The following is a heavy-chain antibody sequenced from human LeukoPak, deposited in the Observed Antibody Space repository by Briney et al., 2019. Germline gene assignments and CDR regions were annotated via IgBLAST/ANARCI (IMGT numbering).Heavy chain of an antibody. CDR2: INPSGGST. D-gene: IGHD3-22*01. V-gene: IGHV1-46*03. CDR1: GGTFSSYA. J-gene: IGHJ4*02. Sequence: GASVKVSCKASGGTFSSYAISWVRQAPGQGLEWMGIINPSGGSTSYAQKFQGRVTMTRDTSTSTVYMELSSLRSEDTAVYYCARDYYDSSGYYYFDYWGQGTLVTVSS. CDR3: ARDYYDSSGYYYFDY.